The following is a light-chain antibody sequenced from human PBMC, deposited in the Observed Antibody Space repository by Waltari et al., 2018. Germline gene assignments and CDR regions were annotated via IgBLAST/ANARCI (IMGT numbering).Light chain of an antibody. J-gene: IGKJ2*03. CDR2: KAS. Sequence: DIQMTQSPSSLSASVGDTVPISCRASQSLSSWVAWYQQKPGKATKLLIYKASSFQSGVPSRFSGSGSGTNFTLTISSLQPEDFATYYWLQYFSSPYSFGQGTKLGIK. V-gene: IGKV1-5*03. CDR3: LQYFSSPYS. CDR1: QSLSSW.